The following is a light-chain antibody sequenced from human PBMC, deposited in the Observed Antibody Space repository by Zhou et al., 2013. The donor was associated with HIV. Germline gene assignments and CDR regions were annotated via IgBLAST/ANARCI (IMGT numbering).Light chain of an antibody. J-gene: IGKJ3*01. CDR3: QQYGSSPLLT. CDR1: QSVTTDLATD. Sequence: EITVTQSPATLSASPGERATLSCWTSQSVTTDLATDLAWYQQKAGQAPRLLIYGSSTRATGVPARFSGSGSGTDFTLTISRLEPEDFAVYYCQQYGSSPLLTFGPGTKVDIK. V-gene: IGKV3-20*01. CDR2: GSS.